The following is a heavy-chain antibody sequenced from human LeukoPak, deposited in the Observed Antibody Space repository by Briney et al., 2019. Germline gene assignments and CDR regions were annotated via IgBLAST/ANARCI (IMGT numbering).Heavy chain of an antibody. Sequence: SETLSLTCTVSGYSISSGYYWGWIRQPPGKGLEWIGSIYHSGSTNYNPSLKSRVTISVDTSKNQFSLKLSSVTAADTAVYYCARAAVAGTRYFDYWGQGTLVTVSS. CDR3: ARAAVAGTRYFDY. CDR2: IYHSGST. V-gene: IGHV4-38-2*02. J-gene: IGHJ4*02. CDR1: GYSISSGYY. D-gene: IGHD6-19*01.